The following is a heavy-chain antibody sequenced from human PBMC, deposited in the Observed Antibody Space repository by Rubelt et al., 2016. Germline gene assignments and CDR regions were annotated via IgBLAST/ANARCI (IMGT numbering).Heavy chain of an antibody. J-gene: IGHJ6*02. CDR2: ISYDGSNK. CDR1: GFTFSSYA. D-gene: IGHD6-13*01. CDR3: ARDRVSSSWYIGYYYYGMDV. V-gene: IGHV3-30*04. Sequence: QVQLVESGGGVVQPGRSLRLSCAASGFTFSSYAMHWVRQAPGKGLEWVAVISYDGSNKYYADSVKGRFTISRDNSKNTLYLQMNSLRAEDTAVYYCARDRVSSSWYIGYYYYGMDVWGQGTTVTVSS.